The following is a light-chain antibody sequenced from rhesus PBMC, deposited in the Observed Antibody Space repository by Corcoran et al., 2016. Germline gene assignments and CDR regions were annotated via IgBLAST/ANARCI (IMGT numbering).Light chain of an antibody. CDR2: PAT. CDR1: QDFSSS. J-gene: IGKJ1*01. V-gene: IGKV1-28*02. CDR3: RQYKTYPLT. Sequence: DIQMTQSPSSLSASVGDTVTITCRASQDFSSSLSWFQQQPGKAPKLLIYPATTFQSGVPSRFSGSGSGTEFTLNISSLQPEDFATYYCRQYKTYPLTFGQGTKVAIK.